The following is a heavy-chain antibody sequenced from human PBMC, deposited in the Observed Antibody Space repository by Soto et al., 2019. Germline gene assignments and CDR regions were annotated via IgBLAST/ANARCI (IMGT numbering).Heavy chain of an antibody. Sequence: GGSLRLSCAASGFTFSTSAMTWVRQSPGKGLEWVSGISGSGDSTFYTDSVKGRFTISRANSKNNLFLQMNSLRAEDTAVYYCAKLPTGYYSGLPFDYWGQGTLVTVSS. CDR1: GFTFSTSA. CDR2: ISGSGDST. D-gene: IGHD3-9*01. CDR3: AKLPTGYYSGLPFDY. V-gene: IGHV3-23*01. J-gene: IGHJ4*02.